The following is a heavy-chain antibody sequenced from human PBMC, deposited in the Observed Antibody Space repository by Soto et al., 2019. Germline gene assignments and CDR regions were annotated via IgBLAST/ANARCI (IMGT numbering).Heavy chain of an antibody. J-gene: IGHJ4*02. Sequence: SETLSLTCTVSGGSISSYYWSWIRQPAGKGMEWIGRIHTTDGTNYNPSLKSRVTMSMDTSNNQFSLKLNSLTAADTAVYYCARAPSSAAGLYFDFWGQGTLVTVSS. CDR3: ARAPSSAAGLYFDF. D-gene: IGHD6-13*01. CDR1: GGSISSYY. CDR2: IHTTDGT. V-gene: IGHV4-4*07.